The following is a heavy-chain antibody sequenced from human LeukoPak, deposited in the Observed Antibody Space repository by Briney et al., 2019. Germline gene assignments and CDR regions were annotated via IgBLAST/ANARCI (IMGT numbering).Heavy chain of an antibody. CDR1: GFTFSAYW. J-gene: IGHJ4*02. D-gene: IGHD6-19*01. V-gene: IGHV3-7*01. CDR3: ARVGKNGWDFDH. CDR2: IIEGGDVK. Sequence: GGSLRLSCAASGFTFSAYWMTWVRQAPGKGLAWVANIIEGGDVKYYADSVKGRFTISRDNTKNSLYLQMTSLRADDTAVYYCARVGKNGWDFDHWGQGILVTVSS.